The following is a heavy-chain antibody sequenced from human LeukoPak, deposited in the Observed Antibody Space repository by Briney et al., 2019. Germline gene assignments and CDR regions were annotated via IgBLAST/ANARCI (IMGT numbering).Heavy chain of an antibody. CDR2: ISGNGRNT. CDR1: GFTFSSYV. J-gene: IGHJ4*02. D-gene: IGHD3-9*01. Sequence: GGSLRLSCAASGFTFSSYVMSWVRQAPGKGLEWVSTISGNGRNTYYADSVKGRFTISRGSAKSSLYLQMNALRYEDTAIYYCARDHDWAFDLWGQGTLVTVSS. V-gene: IGHV3-23*01. CDR3: ARDHDWAFDL.